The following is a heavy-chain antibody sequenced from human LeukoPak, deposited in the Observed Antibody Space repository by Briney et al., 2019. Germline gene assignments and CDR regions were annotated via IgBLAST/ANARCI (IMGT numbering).Heavy chain of an antibody. D-gene: IGHD3-10*01. J-gene: IGHJ6*02. CDR2: IYPGDSDT. V-gene: IGHV5-51*01. CDR1: GYSFTRYW. CDR3: ARRPGKNYYGMDV. Sequence: GESLKISCKGSGYSFTRYWIGRVRQMSGKGLEWMGIIYPGDSDTRYSPSFQGQVIISADKSISTAYLQWSSLKASDTAMYYCARRPGKNYYGMDVWGQGTTVTVSS.